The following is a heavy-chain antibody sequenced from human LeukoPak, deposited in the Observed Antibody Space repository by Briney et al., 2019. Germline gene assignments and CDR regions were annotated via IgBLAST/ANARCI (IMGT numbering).Heavy chain of an antibody. D-gene: IGHD3-10*01. CDR1: GGSFSGYY. V-gene: IGHV4-34*01. CDR3: ARKGPSTYYGSGSYYLVNGIQYYFDY. Sequence: IPSETLSLTCAVYGGSFSGYYWSWIRQPPGKGLEWIGEINHSGSTNYNPSLKSRVTISVDTSKNQFSLKLSSVTAADTAVYYCARKGPSTYYGSGSYYLVNGIQYYFDYWGQGTLVTVSS. CDR2: INHSGST. J-gene: IGHJ4*02.